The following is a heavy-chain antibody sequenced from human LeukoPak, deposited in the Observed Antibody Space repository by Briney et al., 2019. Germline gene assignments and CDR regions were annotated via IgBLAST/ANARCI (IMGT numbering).Heavy chain of an antibody. Sequence: SETLSLTCAVYGGSFSGHYWSWIRQPPGKGLEWIGEINNSGSTNYNPSLKSRVTISVDTSKNQFSLKLSSVTAADTAVYYCARGRLGYSYGYFDYWGQGTLVTVSS. CDR2: INNSGST. J-gene: IGHJ4*02. V-gene: IGHV4-34*01. CDR1: GGSFSGHY. D-gene: IGHD5-18*01. CDR3: ARGRLGYSYGYFDY.